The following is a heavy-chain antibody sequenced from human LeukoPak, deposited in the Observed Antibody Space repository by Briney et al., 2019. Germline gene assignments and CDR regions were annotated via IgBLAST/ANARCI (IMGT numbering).Heavy chain of an antibody. CDR3: ARSSYDYGGMDGTFDY. CDR2: TSYNRNKK. V-gene: IGHV3-30*10. J-gene: IGHJ4*02. Sequence: PGRSLRLPCAASGFTLTYYAMHWLRQARGKGLELVEVTSYNRNKKYSTDSVKGRLTLSRDSSKNTLYLQMSSLRDEDTAVYYCARSSYDYGGMDGTFDYWGQGSLVTVSS. D-gene: IGHD4-23*01. CDR1: GFTLTYYA.